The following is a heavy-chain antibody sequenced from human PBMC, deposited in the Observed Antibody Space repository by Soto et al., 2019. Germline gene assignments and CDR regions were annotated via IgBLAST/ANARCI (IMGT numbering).Heavy chain of an antibody. CDR2: IRSKTYGGTT. D-gene: IGHD3-10*01. V-gene: IGHV3-49*03. CDR1: GFTFGDYA. Sequence: GGSLRLSCTASGFTFGDYAMSWFRQAPGKGLEWVGFIRSKTYGGTTEYAASVKGRFTISRDDSKSIAYLQMNSLKIEDTAVYYCTRDRSVLLVRYGMDVWGQGTTVTVSS. J-gene: IGHJ6*02. CDR3: TRDRSVLLVRYGMDV.